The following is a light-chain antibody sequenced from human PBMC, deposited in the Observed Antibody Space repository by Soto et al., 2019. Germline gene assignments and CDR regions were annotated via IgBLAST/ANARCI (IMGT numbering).Light chain of an antibody. V-gene: IGKV1-5*03. CDR2: KAS. J-gene: IGKJ1*01. Sequence: DFLMTQSPSTLSASAGDRVTITCRASQSISDRLAWYQQKPGNAPKLLIYKASSLQSGVPSRFSGSGSGTEFTLTIISLQPDDFAMYYCQQYNSYRWTFGQGTKVEIK. CDR1: QSISDR. CDR3: QQYNSYRWT.